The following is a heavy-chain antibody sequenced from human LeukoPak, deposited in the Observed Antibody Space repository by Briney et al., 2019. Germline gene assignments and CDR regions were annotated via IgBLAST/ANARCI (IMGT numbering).Heavy chain of an antibody. J-gene: IGHJ4*02. CDR3: ARVPLRDCSRGSCYSAGDY. CDR1: GFIFSNYW. Sequence: GGSLRLSCVASGFIFSNYWMSWVRQAPGKGLEWVSYIKEGGSEIYYVASVKGRFTISRDNAKNSLYLQMNSLRAEDTAVYYCARVPLRDCSRGSCYSAGDYWGQGTLVSVSS. D-gene: IGHD2-15*01. CDR2: IKEGGSEI. V-gene: IGHV3-7*01.